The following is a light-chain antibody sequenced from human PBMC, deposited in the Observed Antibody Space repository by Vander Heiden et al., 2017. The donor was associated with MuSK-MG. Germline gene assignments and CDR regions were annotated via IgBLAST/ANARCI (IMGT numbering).Light chain of an antibody. CDR2: DAS. CDR1: QSVSSY. CDR3: QQRSNTPYT. Sequence: DIVLTLSPSTLSLSPGERATLTCRASQSVSSYLGWYQQKPGQAPRLLIYDASNRATGIPARFSGSGSGTDFTLTISSLEPEDFAVYYCQQRSNTPYTFGQGTKLEIK. V-gene: IGKV3-11*01. J-gene: IGKJ2*01.